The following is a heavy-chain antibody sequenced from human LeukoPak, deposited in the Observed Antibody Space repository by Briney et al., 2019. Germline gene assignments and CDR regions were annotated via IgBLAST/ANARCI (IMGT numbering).Heavy chain of an antibody. D-gene: IGHD3-3*01. CDR1: GGSISSSSYY. J-gene: IGHJ4*02. Sequence: SETLSLTCTVSGGSISSSSYYWGWIRQPPGKGLEWIGSIYYSGSTYYNPSLKSRVTISVDTSKNQFSLKLSSVTAADTAVYYCARRFLEWFQFDYWGQGTLVTVSS. CDR2: IYYSGST. CDR3: ARRFLEWFQFDY. V-gene: IGHV4-39*07.